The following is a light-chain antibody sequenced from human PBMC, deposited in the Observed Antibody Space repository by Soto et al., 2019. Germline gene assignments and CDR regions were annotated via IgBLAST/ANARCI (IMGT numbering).Light chain of an antibody. CDR2: GAS. Sequence: DIVLTQSPGTLSLSPGERATLSCRASQSVADNYLAWYQQKPGQAPRVLIYGASIRATGIPARFSGSGSGTEFTLTISSLQSEDFAVYFCQQYNIWPYTFGQGTKVDIK. V-gene: IGKV3-15*01. J-gene: IGKJ2*01. CDR3: QQYNIWPYT. CDR1: QSVADN.